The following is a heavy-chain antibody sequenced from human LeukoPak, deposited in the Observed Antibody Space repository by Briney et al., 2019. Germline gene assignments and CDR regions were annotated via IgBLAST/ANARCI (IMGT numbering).Heavy chain of an antibody. D-gene: IGHD1-1*01. Sequence: GGSLRLSCAASGFTFSHYTMSWVRQSPAKGLEWVSTIRSDGGATHYADSVKGRFTISRDNSKNVMYLQMNNLRGEDTAVYHCAKQLWDGDFWGQGTRVTVSS. J-gene: IGHJ4*02. CDR3: AKQLWDGDF. CDR1: GFTFSHYT. V-gene: IGHV3-23*01. CDR2: IRSDGGAT.